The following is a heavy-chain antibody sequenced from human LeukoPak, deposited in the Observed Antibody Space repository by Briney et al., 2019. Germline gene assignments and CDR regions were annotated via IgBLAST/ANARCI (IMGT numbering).Heavy chain of an antibody. CDR3: ARSPQTTYYYGSGNYYYYGMDV. D-gene: IGHD3-10*01. J-gene: IGHJ6*02. V-gene: IGHV1-8*01. Sequence: GASVTVSCKASGYTFTSYDINWVRQATGQGLEWMGWMNLNSGNTGYAQKFQGRVTMTRNTSISTVYMELSSLRSEDTAVYYCARSPQTTYYYGSGNYYYYGMDVWGQGTTVTVSS. CDR2: MNLNSGNT. CDR1: GYTFTSYD.